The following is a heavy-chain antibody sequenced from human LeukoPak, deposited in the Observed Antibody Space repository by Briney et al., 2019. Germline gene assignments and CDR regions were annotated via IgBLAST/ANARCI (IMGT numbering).Heavy chain of an antibody. J-gene: IGHJ4*02. Sequence: GGSLRLSCAASGFTFSNAWMSWVRQAPGKGLEWVGHIKSKTDGGTTDYAAPVKGRFTISRDDSKNTLYLQMNSLKTEDTAVYYCTTYYDILTGYSDYWGQGTLVTVSS. V-gene: IGHV3-15*01. D-gene: IGHD3-9*01. CDR2: IKSKTDGGTT. CDR3: TTYYDILTGYSDY. CDR1: GFTFSNAW.